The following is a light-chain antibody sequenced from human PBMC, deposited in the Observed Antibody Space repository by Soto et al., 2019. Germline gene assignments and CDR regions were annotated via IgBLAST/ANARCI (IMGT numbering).Light chain of an antibody. Sequence: QSVLTQPASVSGSPGQSITISCTGTSSDVGGYNYVSWYQQHPGKPPKLMICEVSNRPSGISYRFSGSKSGNTASLTISGLQAEDEADYYCSSFTSTSSTLVFGGGTELTVL. J-gene: IGLJ2*01. CDR1: SSDVGGYNY. CDR3: SSFTSTSSTLV. V-gene: IGLV2-14*01. CDR2: EVS.